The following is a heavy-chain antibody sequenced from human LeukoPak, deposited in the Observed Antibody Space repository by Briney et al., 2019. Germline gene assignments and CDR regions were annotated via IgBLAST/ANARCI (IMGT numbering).Heavy chain of an antibody. Sequence: ASMKVSCKASGYTFTSYYMHWVRQAPGQGLEWMGIINPSGGSTSYAQKFQGRVTMTRDTSTSTVYMELSSLRSEDTAVYYCARASFLDFWSGYSRLWYFDYWGQGTLVTVSS. CDR2: INPSGGST. CDR3: ARASFLDFWSGYSRLWYFDY. V-gene: IGHV1-46*01. CDR1: GYTFTSYY. D-gene: IGHD3-3*01. J-gene: IGHJ4*02.